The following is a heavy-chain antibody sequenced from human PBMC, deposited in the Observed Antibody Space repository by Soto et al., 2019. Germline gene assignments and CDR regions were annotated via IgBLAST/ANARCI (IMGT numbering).Heavy chain of an antibody. Sequence: EVQLVESGGGLVQPGGSLRLSCAASGFSFSTYWMNWVRQVPGKGLEWEANIKEDGSEKDYVNSVKGRFTISRDNGKNSLYLQINSLRVEDTAVYYCARGTPTPGVDYWGQGTLVTVSS. J-gene: IGHJ4*02. V-gene: IGHV3-7*01. CDR2: IKEDGSEK. CDR3: ARGTPTPGVDY. CDR1: GFSFSTYW.